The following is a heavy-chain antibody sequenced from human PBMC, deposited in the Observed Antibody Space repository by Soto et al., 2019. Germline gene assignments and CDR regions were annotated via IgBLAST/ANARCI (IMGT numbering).Heavy chain of an antibody. CDR3: ARDSITGTISVAFDI. V-gene: IGHV1-18*01. CDR1: GYTFTSYG. CDR2: ISAYNGNT. D-gene: IGHD1-7*01. Sequence: ASVKVSCKASGYTFTSYGISWVRQAPGQGLEWMGWISAYNGNTNYAQKLQGRVTMTTDTSTSTAYMELRSLRSDDTAVYYCARDSITGTISVAFDIWGQGTMVTVSS. J-gene: IGHJ3*02.